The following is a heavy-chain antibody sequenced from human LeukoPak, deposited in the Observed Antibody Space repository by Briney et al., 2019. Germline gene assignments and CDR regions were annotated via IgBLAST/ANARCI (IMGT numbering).Heavy chain of an antibody. D-gene: IGHD5-12*01. CDR3: AKEEEQVATFGIDY. CDR1: GFTFSSYA. J-gene: IGHJ4*02. V-gene: IGHV3-23*01. CDR2: ISGSGGST. Sequence: GGSLRLSCAASGFTFSSYATSWVRQAPGKGPEWVSAISGSGGSTYYADSVKGRFTISRDNSKNTLYLQMNSLRAEDTAVYYCAKEEEQVATFGIDYWGQGTLVTVSS.